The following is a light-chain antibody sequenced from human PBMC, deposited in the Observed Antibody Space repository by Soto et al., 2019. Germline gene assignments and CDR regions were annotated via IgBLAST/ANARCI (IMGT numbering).Light chain of an antibody. Sequence: EIVMTQSPATLSVSPGVRASLSCRVSQSVSSNLAWYQQKPGQAPRLLIYGASTRATGIPARFSGSGSGTEFTLTISSLQSEDFAVYYCQQYNNWPPITFGQGTRLEIK. CDR2: GAS. V-gene: IGKV3-15*01. J-gene: IGKJ5*01. CDR1: QSVSSN. CDR3: QQYNNWPPIT.